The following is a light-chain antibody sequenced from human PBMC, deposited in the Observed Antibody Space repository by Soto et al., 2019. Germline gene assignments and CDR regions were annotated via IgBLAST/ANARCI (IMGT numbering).Light chain of an antibody. CDR1: QSVSSN. CDR2: GAS. CDR3: QQYYSTPPT. V-gene: IGKV3-15*01. Sequence: EIVMTQSPATLSVSPGERATLSCRASQSVSSNLAWYQQKPGQAPRLLIYGASTRATGIPAKFSGGGSGTDFTLTISSLQAADVAVYYCQQYYSTPPTFGQGTKVDIK. J-gene: IGKJ1*01.